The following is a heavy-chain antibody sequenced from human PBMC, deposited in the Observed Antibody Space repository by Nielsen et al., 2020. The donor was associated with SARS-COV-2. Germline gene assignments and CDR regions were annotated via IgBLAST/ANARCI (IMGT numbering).Heavy chain of an antibody. Sequence: GESLKISCAASGFTFSSYAMHWVRQAPGKGLEWVAVISYDGSNKYYADSVKGRFTISRDNSKNTLYLQMNSLRAEDTAVYYCAREADDYGDYGWFDPWGQGTLVRVSS. CDR2: ISYDGSNK. J-gene: IGHJ5*02. CDR3: AREADDYGDYGWFDP. D-gene: IGHD4-17*01. V-gene: IGHV3-30*04. CDR1: GFTFSSYA.